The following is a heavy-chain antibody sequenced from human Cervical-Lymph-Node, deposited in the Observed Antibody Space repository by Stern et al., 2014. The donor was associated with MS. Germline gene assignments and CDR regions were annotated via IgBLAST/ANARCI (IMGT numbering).Heavy chain of an antibody. CDR3: ARDTMVRGVIISDAFDI. CDR1: GYTFTSYG. V-gene: IGHV1-18*04. CDR2: ISAYNGNT. D-gene: IGHD3-10*01. J-gene: IGHJ3*02. Sequence: VQLVESGAEVKKPGASVKVSCKASGYTFTSYGISWVRQAPGQGLEWMGWISAYNGNTNYAQKLQGRVTMTTDTSTSTAYMELRSLRSDDTAVYYCARDTMVRGVIISDAFDIWGQGTMVTVSS.